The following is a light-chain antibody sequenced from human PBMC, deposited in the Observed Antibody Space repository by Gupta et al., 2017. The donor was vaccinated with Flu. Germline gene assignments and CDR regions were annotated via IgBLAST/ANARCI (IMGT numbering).Light chain of an antibody. Sequence: AIRMTQSPSSFSASTGDRVTITCRASQGISSYLAWYQQKPGKAPKLLIYAASTLQSGVPSRFSGSGSGTDFTLTISCLQSEDFATYYCQQYDSYPITFGGGTKVDIK. CDR2: AAS. J-gene: IGKJ4*01. CDR3: QQYDSYPIT. V-gene: IGKV1-8*01. CDR1: QGISSY.